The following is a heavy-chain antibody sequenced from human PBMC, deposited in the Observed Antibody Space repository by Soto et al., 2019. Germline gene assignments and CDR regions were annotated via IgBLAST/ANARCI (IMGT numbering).Heavy chain of an antibody. CDR3: ARCFRYSSSWYMGWFDP. CDR2: INAGNGNT. Sequence: ASVKVSCKASGYIFTSYAMHWVRQAPGQRLEWMGWINAGNGNTKYSQKFQGRVTITRDTSASTAYMELSSLRSEDTAVYYCARCFRYSSSWYMGWFDPWGQGTLVTVSS. V-gene: IGHV1-3*01. D-gene: IGHD6-13*01. CDR1: GYIFTSYA. J-gene: IGHJ5*02.